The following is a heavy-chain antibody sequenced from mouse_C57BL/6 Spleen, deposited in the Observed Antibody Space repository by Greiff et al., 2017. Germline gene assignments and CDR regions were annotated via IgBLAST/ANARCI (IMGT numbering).Heavy chain of an antibody. CDR1: GFSLTSYG. CDR3: AGTMITTKDYAMDY. J-gene: IGHJ4*01. V-gene: IGHV2-2*01. D-gene: IGHD2-4*01. CDR2: IWSGGST. Sequence: VKLQESGPGLVQPSQSLSITCTVSGFSLTSYGVHWVRQSPGKGLEWLGVIWSGGSTDYNAAFISRLSISKDNSKSQVFFKMNSLQADDTAIYYCAGTMITTKDYAMDYWGQGTSVTVSS.